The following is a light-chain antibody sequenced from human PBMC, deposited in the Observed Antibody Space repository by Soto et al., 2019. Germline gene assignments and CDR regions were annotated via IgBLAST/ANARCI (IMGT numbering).Light chain of an antibody. CDR1: QSVSSY. V-gene: IGKV3-11*01. CDR2: GAS. Sequence: EIVLTQSPATLSLSPGERATLSCRASQSVSSYLAWYQQKPGQAPRLLIYGASNRATGIPARFSGGGSGTDFTLTISSLEPEDFAVYYCQQRGSWPLTFGGGTKVDIK. CDR3: QQRGSWPLT. J-gene: IGKJ4*01.